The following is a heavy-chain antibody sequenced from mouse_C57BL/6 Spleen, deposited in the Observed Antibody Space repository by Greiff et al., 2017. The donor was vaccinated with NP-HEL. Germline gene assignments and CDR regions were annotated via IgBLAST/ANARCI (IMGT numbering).Heavy chain of an antibody. Sequence: EVQLQQSGAELVRPGASVKLSCTASGFNIKDDYMHWVKQRPEQGLEWIGWIDPENGDTEYASKFQGKATITADTSSNTAYLQLSSLTSEDTAVYYCTTVGYGNYGFAYWGQGTLVTVSA. CDR2: IDPENGDT. CDR3: TTVGYGNYGFAY. D-gene: IGHD2-10*02. V-gene: IGHV14-4*01. CDR1: GFNIKDDY. J-gene: IGHJ3*01.